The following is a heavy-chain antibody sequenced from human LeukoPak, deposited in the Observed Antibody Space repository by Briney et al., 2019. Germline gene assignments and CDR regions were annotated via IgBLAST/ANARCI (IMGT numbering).Heavy chain of an antibody. CDR3: ARAPSEIGGYYPEYFRH. CDR1: GFTFRSYW. Sequence: GGSLRLSCAASGFTFRSYWMHWVRQAPGKGLVWVSRIKSDGTTNYADSVKGRFTISRDNAKNTLSLQMNSLRAEDTGVYYCARAPSEIGGYYPEYFRHWGQGTLVTVSS. CDR2: IKSDGTT. J-gene: IGHJ1*01. D-gene: IGHD3-22*01. V-gene: IGHV3-74*01.